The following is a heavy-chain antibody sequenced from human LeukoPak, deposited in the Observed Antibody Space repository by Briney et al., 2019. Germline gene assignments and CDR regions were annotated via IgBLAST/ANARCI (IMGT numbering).Heavy chain of an antibody. CDR2: ISHSGATT. CDR3: ARGLYDILTGWHYYYMDV. Sequence: GGSLRLSCAASGFTFSNYAMSWVRQAPGKGLEWVSAISHSGATTYYADSVKGRFTISRDNSKSTLYLQMNSLRAEDTAVYYCARGLYDILTGWHYYYMDVWGKGTTVTISS. V-gene: IGHV3-23*01. J-gene: IGHJ6*03. D-gene: IGHD3-9*01. CDR1: GFTFSNYA.